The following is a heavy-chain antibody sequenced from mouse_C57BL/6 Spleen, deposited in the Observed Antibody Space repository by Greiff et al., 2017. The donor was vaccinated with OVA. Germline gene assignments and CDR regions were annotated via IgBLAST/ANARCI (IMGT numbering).Heavy chain of an antibody. CDR2: ISSGSSTI. Sequence: EVQVVESGGGLVKPGGSLKLSCAASGFTFSDYGMHWVRQAPEKGLEWVAYISSGSSTIYYADTVKGRFTISRDNAKNTLFLQMTSLRSEDTAMYYCAKLGLGFAYWGQGTLVTVSA. D-gene: IGHD4-1*01. J-gene: IGHJ3*01. CDR1: GFTFSDYG. V-gene: IGHV5-17*01. CDR3: AKLGLGFAY.